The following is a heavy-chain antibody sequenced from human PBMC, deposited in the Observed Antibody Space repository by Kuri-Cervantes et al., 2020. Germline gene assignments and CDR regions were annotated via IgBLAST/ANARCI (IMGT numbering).Heavy chain of an antibody. CDR2: ISYDGSNK. D-gene: IGHD6-19*01. J-gene: IGHJ1*01. CDR1: GFTFSSYI. Sequence: GGSLRLSCAASGFTFSSYIMNWVRQAPGKGLEWVAVISYDGSNKYYADSVKGRFTISRDNSKNTLYLQMNSLRAEDTAVYYCASEYSSGWSDSVEYFQHWGQGTPVTVSS. CDR3: ASEYSSGWSDSVEYFQH. V-gene: IGHV3-30*03.